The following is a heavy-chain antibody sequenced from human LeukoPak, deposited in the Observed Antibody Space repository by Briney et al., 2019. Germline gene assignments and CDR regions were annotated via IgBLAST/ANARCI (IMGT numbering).Heavy chain of an antibody. CDR1: GFTFSSYW. V-gene: IGHV3-74*01. CDR2: INTDGSST. J-gene: IGHJ4*02. D-gene: IGHD1-26*01. Sequence: GGSLRLSCEASGFTFSSYWMNWVRQGPGKGLVWVSCINTDGSSTSYADSVKGRFTISRDNGKNPLYMQMNSMRAEDTAVYYCARGVGAIHYWGQGTLVTVSS. CDR3: ARGVGAIHY.